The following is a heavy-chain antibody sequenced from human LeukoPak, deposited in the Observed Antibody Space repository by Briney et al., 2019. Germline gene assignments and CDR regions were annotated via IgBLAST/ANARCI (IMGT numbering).Heavy chain of an antibody. CDR1: GFTFSSYE. Sequence: PGGSLRLSCAASGFTFSSYEMNWVRQAPGKGLEWVSYISSSGSTIYYADSVKGRFTISRDNAKNSLYLQMNSLRAEDTAVYYCPASIPFSNNYYYYYYMDVWGKGTTVTVSS. J-gene: IGHJ6*03. CDR2: ISSSGSTI. D-gene: IGHD2/OR15-2a*01. CDR3: PASIPFSNNYYYYYYMDV. V-gene: IGHV3-48*03.